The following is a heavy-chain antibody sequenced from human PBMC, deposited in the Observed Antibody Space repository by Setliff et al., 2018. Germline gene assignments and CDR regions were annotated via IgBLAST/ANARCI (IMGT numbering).Heavy chain of an antibody. CDR1: GYTFTSNH. D-gene: IGHD2-8*01. J-gene: IGHJ4*02. CDR2: INPSGGST. V-gene: IGHV1-46*01. CDR3: IMNMVRPVTGLDC. Sequence: ASVKVSCKASGYTFTSNHVHWGRQAPGQGLEWMGTINPSGGSTIYAPDFQGRVTMTWDTSTNIAYMELSGLRYADSAIYYCIMNMVRPVTGLDCWGPGTQVTVS.